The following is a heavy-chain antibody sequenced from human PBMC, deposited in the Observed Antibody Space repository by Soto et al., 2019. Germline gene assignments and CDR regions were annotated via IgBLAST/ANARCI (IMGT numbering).Heavy chain of an antibody. CDR2: INHSGST. J-gene: IGHJ4*02. D-gene: IGHD2-2*02. V-gene: IGHV4-34*01. CDR3: ARGLRTLYTRYYFDY. Sequence: SETLSLTCAAYGGSFSGYYWSWIRQPPGKGLEWIGEINHSGSTNYNPSLKSRVTISVDTSKNQFSLKLSSVTAADTAVYYCARGLRTLYTRYYFDYWGQGTLVTVSS. CDR1: GGSFSGYY.